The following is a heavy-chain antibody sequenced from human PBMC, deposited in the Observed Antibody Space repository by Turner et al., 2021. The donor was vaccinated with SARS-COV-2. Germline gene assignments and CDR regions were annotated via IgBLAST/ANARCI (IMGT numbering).Heavy chain of an antibody. CDR1: GFTFSSYT. CDR3: AKDWSGSYFYFDY. V-gene: IGHV3-23*01. J-gene: IGHJ4*02. Sequence: EVQLLESGGGLVQPGGSLRLSCAASGFTFSSYTMSWVRQAPGKGLEWVSAISGSGGSTYYADSVKGRFTISRDNSKNTLYLQMNSLRAEDTATFYCAKDWSGSYFYFDYWGQGTLVTVSS. CDR2: ISGSGGST. D-gene: IGHD1-26*01.